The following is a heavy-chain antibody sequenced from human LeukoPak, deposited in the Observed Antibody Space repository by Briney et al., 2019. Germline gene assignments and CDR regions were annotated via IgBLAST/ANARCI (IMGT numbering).Heavy chain of an antibody. CDR1: GFTFSSDS. CDR2: ISSSSSYR. Sequence: GGSLRLSWAASGFTFSSDSMNWVRQAPGKGLEWVSSISSSSSYRYYAESVKGRFTISRDNAKNSLYLQMNSLRAEDTAVYYCARAPRWVAAAGSGLWGQGTLVTVSS. V-gene: IGHV3-21*01. D-gene: IGHD6-13*01. J-gene: IGHJ4*02. CDR3: ARAPRWVAAAGSGL.